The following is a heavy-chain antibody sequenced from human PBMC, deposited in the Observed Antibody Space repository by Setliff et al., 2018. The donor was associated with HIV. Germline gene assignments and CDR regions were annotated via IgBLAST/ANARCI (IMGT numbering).Heavy chain of an antibody. CDR1: GYTFTAYG. V-gene: IGHV1-18*01. CDR2: ISTYSGET. J-gene: IGHJ6*02. Sequence: GASVKVSCKPSGYTFTAYGLSWVRQAPGQGLEWMGWISTYSGETSYAQKLQGRVTMTTDTSTSTAYMELRRLRFDDTAVYYCARDVEHMMDVWGQGTTVTVSS. CDR3: ARDVEHMMDV.